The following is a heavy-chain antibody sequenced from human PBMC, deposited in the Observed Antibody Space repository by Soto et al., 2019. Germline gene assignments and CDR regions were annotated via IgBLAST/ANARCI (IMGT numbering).Heavy chain of an antibody. V-gene: IGHV1-8*01. Sequence: ASVKVSCKASGYTFTSYDINWVRQATGQGLEWMGWMNPNSGNTGYAQKFQGRVTMTRNTSISTAYMELSSLRSEDTAVYYCARVDTAMVSYYYYGMDVWGQGTTVTVSS. D-gene: IGHD5-18*01. J-gene: IGHJ6*02. CDR1: GYTFTSYD. CDR2: MNPNSGNT. CDR3: ARVDTAMVSYYYYGMDV.